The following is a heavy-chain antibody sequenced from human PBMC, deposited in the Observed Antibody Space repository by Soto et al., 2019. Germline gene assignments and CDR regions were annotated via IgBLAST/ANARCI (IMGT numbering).Heavy chain of an antibody. D-gene: IGHD1-26*01. J-gene: IGHJ4*02. CDR3: ARDPGLPIVGATDYFDY. CDR2: ISYDGSNK. Sequence: HPGGSLRLSCAASGLTFSSYAMHWVRQAPGKGLEWVAVISYDGSNKYYADSVKGRFTISRDNSKNTLYLQMNSLRAEDTAVYYCARDPGLPIVGATDYFDYWGQGTLVTVSS. V-gene: IGHV3-30-3*01. CDR1: GLTFSSYA.